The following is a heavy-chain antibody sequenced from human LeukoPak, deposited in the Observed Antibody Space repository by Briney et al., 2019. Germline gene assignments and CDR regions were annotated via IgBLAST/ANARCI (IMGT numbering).Heavy chain of an antibody. Sequence: GGSLRLSCAASGFTFSSYWMSWVRQAPGKGLEWVANIKQDGSEKYYVDSVKGRFTISRDNAKNSLYLQMNSLRAEDTAVYYCARGNSEYYYDSSGFSHGRWFGPWGQGTLVTVSS. CDR2: IKQDGSEK. CDR1: GFTFSSYW. V-gene: IGHV3-7*02. CDR3: ARGNSEYYYDSSGFSHGRWFGP. D-gene: IGHD3-22*01. J-gene: IGHJ5*02.